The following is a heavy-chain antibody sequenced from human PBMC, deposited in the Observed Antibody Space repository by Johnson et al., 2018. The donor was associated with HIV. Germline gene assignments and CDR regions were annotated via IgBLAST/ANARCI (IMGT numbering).Heavy chain of an antibody. CDR2: ISWNSGSI. Sequence: VQLVESGGGVVRPGGSLRLSCAASGFTLDDYAMHWVRQAPGKGLEWVSGISWNSGSIAYADSVKGRFTISRDNAKNSLYLQMNSLRAEDTALYYCTSDRRGSSGAFDIWGQGTMVTVSS. D-gene: IGHD1-26*01. CDR3: TSDRRGSSGAFDI. CDR1: GFTLDDYA. V-gene: IGHV3-9*01. J-gene: IGHJ3*02.